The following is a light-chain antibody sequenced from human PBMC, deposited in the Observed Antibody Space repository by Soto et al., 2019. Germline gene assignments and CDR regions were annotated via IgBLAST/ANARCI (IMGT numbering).Light chain of an antibody. CDR1: QGVSTW. J-gene: IGKJ5*01. Sequence: IQLTQSPSTLSGSVGDRVTITCRASQGVSTWLAWYQQRPSQAPKLLVYEASKLQSGVPSRFSGSGSGTDFTFTISSLQPEDIATYYCQQYGGFGQGTRLEIK. CDR2: EAS. CDR3: QQYGG. V-gene: IGKV1-5*03.